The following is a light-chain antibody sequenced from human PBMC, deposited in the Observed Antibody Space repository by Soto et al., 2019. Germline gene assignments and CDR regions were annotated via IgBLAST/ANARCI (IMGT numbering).Light chain of an antibody. Sequence: EIAMTQSPATLSVSPGERATLSCRASQSISTELAWYQQIPGQPPRLLIYSASTRATGVPARFTGSGSGSEFTLTISGLHSEDFAIYYCLQGHNWPLTFGQGTRLEI. CDR3: LQGHNWPLT. V-gene: IGKV3-15*01. CDR2: SAS. J-gene: IGKJ2*01. CDR1: QSISTE.